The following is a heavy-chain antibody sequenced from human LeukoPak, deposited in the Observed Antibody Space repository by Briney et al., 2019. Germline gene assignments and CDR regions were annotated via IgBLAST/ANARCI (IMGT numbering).Heavy chain of an antibody. CDR1: GGSFRGYY. J-gene: IGHJ3*02. CDR2: VNHSGST. D-gene: IGHD7-27*01. V-gene: IGHV4-34*01. Sequence: SETLSLTCAVYGGSFRGYYWSWIRQPPGTGLEWIGEVNHSGSTNYNPSLKSRVTISVDTSKNQFSLKLSSVTAADTAVYYCAKILGSGVWYGFDIWGQGTMVTVSS. CDR3: AKILGSGVWYGFDI.